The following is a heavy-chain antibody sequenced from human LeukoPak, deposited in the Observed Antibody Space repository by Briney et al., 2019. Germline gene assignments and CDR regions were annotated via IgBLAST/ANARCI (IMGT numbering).Heavy chain of an antibody. J-gene: IGHJ4*02. V-gene: IGHV3-53*01. D-gene: IGHD2-15*01. CDR3: AREVRGYCSGGSCYPYFDY. Sequence: GGSLRLSCAASGFTVSSNCMSWVRQAPGKGLEWVSVIYSGGSTYYADSVKGRFTISRDNSKNTLYLQMNSLRAEDTAVYYCAREVRGYCSGGSCYPYFDYWGQGTLVTVSS. CDR2: IYSGGST. CDR1: GFTVSSNC.